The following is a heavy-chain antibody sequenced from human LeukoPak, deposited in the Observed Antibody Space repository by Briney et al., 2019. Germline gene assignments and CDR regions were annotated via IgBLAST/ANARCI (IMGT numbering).Heavy chain of an antibody. J-gene: IGHJ2*01. CDR1: GGTFSSYA. V-gene: IGHV1-69*04. CDR2: IIPIFGIA. CDR3: ALAVVTATTLRYFDL. Sequence: SVKVSCKASGGTFSSYAISWVRQAPGQGLEWMGRIIPIFGIANYPQKFQGRVTITADKSTSTAYMELSSLRSEDTAVYYCALAVVTATTLRYFDLWGRGTLVTVSS. D-gene: IGHD2-21*02.